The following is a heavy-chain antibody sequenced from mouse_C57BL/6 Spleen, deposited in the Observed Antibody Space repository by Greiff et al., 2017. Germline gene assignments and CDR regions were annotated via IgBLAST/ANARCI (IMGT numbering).Heavy chain of an antibody. J-gene: IGHJ2*01. CDR2: IYPGSGST. D-gene: IGHD2-1*01. CDR3: GRGGVYYGAYGG. CDR1: GYTFPSYW. Sequence: VQLQQPGAELVKPGASVKMSCKASGYTFPSYWITWVKQRPGQGLEWIGDIYPGSGSTNYNEKFKSKATLTADTSSSTAYMQPSSLAAEDSAVYDCGRGGVYYGAYGGWGQGATLTVYS. V-gene: IGHV1-55*01.